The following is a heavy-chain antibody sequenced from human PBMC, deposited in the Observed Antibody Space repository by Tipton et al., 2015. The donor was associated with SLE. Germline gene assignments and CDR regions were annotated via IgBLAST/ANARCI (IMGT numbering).Heavy chain of an antibody. D-gene: IGHD3-16*02. J-gene: IGHJ6*02. CDR2: IWYDGSNE. Sequence: RSLRLSCAASGFIFSRYGMHWVRQAPGKGLEWVAVIWYDGSNEYYADSVKGRFTVSRNNSKNTLYLQMNSLRPEDTAVYYCAKDRENDYNWGSYRSNGMDVWGQGTTVTVSS. CDR1: GFIFSRYG. CDR3: AKDRENDYNWGSYRSNGMDV. V-gene: IGHV3-30*18.